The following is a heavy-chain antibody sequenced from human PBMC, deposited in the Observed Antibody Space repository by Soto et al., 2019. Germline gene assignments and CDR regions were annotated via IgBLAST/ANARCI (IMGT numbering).Heavy chain of an antibody. Sequence: VVSMRLSCAASGFNFSSYAMHCVRQAPGKGLEWVAVISYDGSNKYYADSVKGRFTISRDNSKNTLYLQMNSLRAEDTAVYYCARDYGGDAFDIWGQGTMVTV. D-gene: IGHD4-17*01. V-gene: IGHV3-30-3*01. CDR3: ARDYGGDAFDI. J-gene: IGHJ3*02. CDR1: GFNFSSYA. CDR2: ISYDGSNK.